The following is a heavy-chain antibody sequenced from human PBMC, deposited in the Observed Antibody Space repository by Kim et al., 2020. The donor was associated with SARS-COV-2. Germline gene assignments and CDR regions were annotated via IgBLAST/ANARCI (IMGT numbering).Heavy chain of an antibody. CDR3: TTGSGAHGWMSP. V-gene: IGHV6-1*01. J-gene: IGHJ1*01. CDR2: TYYRSRWHN. Sequence: SQTLSLTCAISGDSVSSISASWKWIGQSPSRGLEWLGRTYYRSRWHNDYTVTVKSRVTTNPDTSRNQFSLQMTSVTPEVSAVYYCTTGSGAHGWMSPWGQDTLVTVSS. CDR1: GDSVSSISAS. D-gene: IGHD1-1*01.